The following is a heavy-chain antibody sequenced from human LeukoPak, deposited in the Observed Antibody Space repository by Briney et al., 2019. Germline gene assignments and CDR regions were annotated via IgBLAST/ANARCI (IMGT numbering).Heavy chain of an antibody. CDR3: AREKTYYYDSSAPSYAFDI. D-gene: IGHD3-22*01. J-gene: IGHJ3*02. Sequence: GGSLRLSCAASGFTFSSYSMNWVRQAPGKGLEWVSSISSSSSYIYYADSVKGRLTISRDNAKNSLYLQMNSLRAEDTAVYYCAREKTYYYDSSAPSYAFDIWGQGTMVTVSS. V-gene: IGHV3-21*01. CDR1: GFTFSSYS. CDR2: ISSSSSYI.